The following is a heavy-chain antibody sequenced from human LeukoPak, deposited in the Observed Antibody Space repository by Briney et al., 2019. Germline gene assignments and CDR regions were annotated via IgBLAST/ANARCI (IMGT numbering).Heavy chain of an antibody. D-gene: IGHD3-3*01. J-gene: IGHJ4*02. CDR3: ARDARRITIFGVVISYFDY. CDR1: GYTFTSYY. CDR2: INPSGGST. Sequence: ASVKVSCKASGYTFTSYYMHWVRQAPGQGLEWMGIINPSGGSTSYAQKFQGRDTMTRDTSTSTVYMELSSLRSEDTAVYYCARDARRITIFGVVISYFDYWGQGTLVTVSS. V-gene: IGHV1-46*01.